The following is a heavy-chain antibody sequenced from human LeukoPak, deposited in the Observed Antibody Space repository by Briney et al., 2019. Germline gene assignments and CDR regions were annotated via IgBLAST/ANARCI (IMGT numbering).Heavy chain of an antibody. CDR2: IYYSGST. D-gene: IGHD1-26*01. J-gene: IGHJ6*02. CDR1: GGSISSYY. V-gene: IGHV4-59*01. CDR3: ARLVGATGTYYYYGMDV. Sequence: SETLCLTCTVSGGSISSYYWSWIRQPPGKELEWIGYIYYSGSTNYNPSLKSRVTISVDTSKNQFSLKMSAVTAADTAVYYCARLVGATGTYYYYGMDVWGQGTTVTVSS.